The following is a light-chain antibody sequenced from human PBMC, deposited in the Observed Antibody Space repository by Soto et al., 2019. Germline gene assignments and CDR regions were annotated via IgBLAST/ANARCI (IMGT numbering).Light chain of an antibody. Sequence: DIVMTKSPDSLAVSLGERATINCKSSQNIFFTSRNKNYLAWYQQKPGQPPKLLIYWASTREAGVPDRFSGSGSGTDFTLTISSLQAEDVALYYCQQYYSAPWTFGQGTKVEIK. CDR1: QNIFFTSRNKNY. CDR3: QQYYSAPWT. J-gene: IGKJ1*01. V-gene: IGKV4-1*01. CDR2: WAS.